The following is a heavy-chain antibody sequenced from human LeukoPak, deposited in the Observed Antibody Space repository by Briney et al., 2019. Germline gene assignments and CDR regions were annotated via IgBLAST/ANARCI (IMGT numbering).Heavy chain of an antibody. J-gene: IGHJ4*02. CDR3: ARLSPYLGSGISAFPGDY. D-gene: IGHD3-10*01. Sequence: SETLSLTCTVAGGSISTCRYYWGWIRQPPGKGLEWIGNFCYSGNAYYNPSLKSRVTMSVDTSKKQFSLNLTSVTAADTAVYYCARLSPYLGSGISAFPGDYWGQGTLVTVSS. V-gene: IGHV4-39*01. CDR1: GGSISTCRYY. CDR2: FCYSGNA.